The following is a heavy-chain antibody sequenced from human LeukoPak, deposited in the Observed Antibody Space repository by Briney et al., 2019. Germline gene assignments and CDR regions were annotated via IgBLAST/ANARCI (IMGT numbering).Heavy chain of an antibody. J-gene: IGHJ4*02. CDR2: IKQDGSDT. D-gene: IGHD2-2*01. V-gene: IGHV3-7*03. CDR1: GLTFSSHW. Sequence: PGGSLRLSCVVSGLTFSSHWMSWVRQAPGKGLEWVGNIKQDGSDTYHADSVKGRFTISRDNAKNSLYLQMNTLRVEDTAVYYCATQSYAFFHHWGQGTLVTVSS. CDR3: ATQSYAFFHH.